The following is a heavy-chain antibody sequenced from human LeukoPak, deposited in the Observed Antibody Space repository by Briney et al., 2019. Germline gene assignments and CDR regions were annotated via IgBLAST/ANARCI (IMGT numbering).Heavy chain of an antibody. CDR1: GFTFSRSG. V-gene: IGHV3-33*05. CDR2: ILKDGIQE. CDR3: ARYDALGDNALDI. Sequence: GRSLRLSCAASGFTFSRSGVHWVRQAPGEGLEWGAVILKDGIQEKYADTVKGRFTISRDNSKNTLFLQMNSLRAEDTVVYYCARYDALGDNALDIWGQGTMVTVSS. J-gene: IGHJ3*02. D-gene: IGHD3-16*01.